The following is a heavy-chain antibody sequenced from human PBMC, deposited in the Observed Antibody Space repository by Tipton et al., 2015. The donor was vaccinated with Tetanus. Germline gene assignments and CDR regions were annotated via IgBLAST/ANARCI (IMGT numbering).Heavy chain of an antibody. Sequence: LRLSCTVSGGSVNDGRFYWTWIRQPPGKALEWVAHIYNSGSATYNPSVASRATVSIDMSKNQFSLRLTSATAADTAVYYCARDQGGGRVVRLNWFDPWGQGTLVTVSS. J-gene: IGHJ5*02. CDR1: GGSVNDGRFY. CDR2: IYNSGSA. CDR3: ARDQGGGRVVRLNWFDP. V-gene: IGHV4-61*01. D-gene: IGHD6-6*01.